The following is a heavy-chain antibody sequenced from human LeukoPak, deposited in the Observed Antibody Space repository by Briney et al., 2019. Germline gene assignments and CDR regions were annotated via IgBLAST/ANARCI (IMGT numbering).Heavy chain of an antibody. D-gene: IGHD6-19*01. Sequence: GGSLRLSCAASGFTFSNYGMHWVRQAPGKGLEWVAVISSDGSNKYYVDSVKGRFTISRDNSKNTLYLQMNSLRAEDTAVDYCAKAQYSSGLSPDYWGQGALVTVSS. CDR2: ISSDGSNK. CDR1: GFTFSNYG. CDR3: AKAQYSSGLSPDY. V-gene: IGHV3-30*18. J-gene: IGHJ4*02.